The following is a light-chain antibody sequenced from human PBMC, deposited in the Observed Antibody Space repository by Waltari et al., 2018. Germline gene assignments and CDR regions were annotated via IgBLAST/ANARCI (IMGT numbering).Light chain of an antibody. V-gene: IGKV1-39*01. Sequence: DIQMTQSPSSLSASVGDRVTIPCRASQNIRTYLNWYQQKSGKAPKVLIYAASTLLSGVPSRFSGSGSGTDFTLTITSLQPEDFGTYYCQQSYTTPRSFGGGTKVEVK. CDR3: QQSYTTPRS. CDR2: AAS. CDR1: QNIRTY. J-gene: IGKJ4*01.